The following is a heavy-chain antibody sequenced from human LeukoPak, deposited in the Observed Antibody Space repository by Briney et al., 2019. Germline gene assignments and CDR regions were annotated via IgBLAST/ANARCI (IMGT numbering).Heavy chain of an antibody. CDR1: GGTFSSYA. CDR3: ARADYYDSSGYSIYFDY. D-gene: IGHD3-22*01. V-gene: IGHV1-69*13. J-gene: IGHJ4*02. Sequence: ASVKVSCKASGGTFSSYAISWVRQAPEQGLEWMGGIIPIFGTANYAQKFQGRVTITADESTSTAYMELSSLRSEDTAVYYCARADYYDSSGYSIYFDYWGQGTLVTVSS. CDR2: IIPIFGTA.